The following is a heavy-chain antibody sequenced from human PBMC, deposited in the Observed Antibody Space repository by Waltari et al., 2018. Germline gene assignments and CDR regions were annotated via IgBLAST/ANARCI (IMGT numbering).Heavy chain of an antibody. CDR1: GGSISSSRYY. Sequence: QLQLQESGPGLVKPSETLSLTCTVSGGSISSSRYYWGWLRQPPGTGLEWIGSIYYSGSTYYNPSLKSRVTISVDTSKNQFSLKLSSVTAADTAVYYCARVPRYCSSTSCYQDAFDIWGQGTMVTVSS. CDR2: IYYSGST. V-gene: IGHV4-39*07. CDR3: ARVPRYCSSTSCYQDAFDI. D-gene: IGHD2-2*01. J-gene: IGHJ3*02.